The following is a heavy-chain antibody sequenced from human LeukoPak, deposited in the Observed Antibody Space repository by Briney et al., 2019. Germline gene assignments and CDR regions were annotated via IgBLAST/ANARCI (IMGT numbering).Heavy chain of an antibody. CDR2: ISGTDGST. J-gene: IGHJ4*02. CDR3: ARFPVVGATTLYYFDY. CDR1: GFTFSTYA. D-gene: IGHD1-26*01. V-gene: IGHV3-23*01. Sequence: PGASLRLSCAASGFTFSTYAMSWVRQAPGKGLEWVSAISGTDGSTYYADSVKGRFTISRDNSKNTLYLQMNSLRAEDTAVYYCARFPVVGATTLYYFDYWGQGTLVTASS.